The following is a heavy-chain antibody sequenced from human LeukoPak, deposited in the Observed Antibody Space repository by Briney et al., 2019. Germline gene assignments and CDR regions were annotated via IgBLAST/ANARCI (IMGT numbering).Heavy chain of an antibody. CDR1: GYTFTIYA. D-gene: IGHD5-24*01. J-gene: IGHJ4*02. V-gene: IGHV1-2*02. Sequence: ASVTVSCMASGYTFTIYAIHWVRQAPGQGLECMGCITSRCCTNYPEKFQGRFAITWDTSITTAYMDLSRLTSDDTAVYYCARDRYGDGFAHLDYWGQGALVTVSS. CDR2: ITSRCCT. CDR3: ARDRYGDGFAHLDY.